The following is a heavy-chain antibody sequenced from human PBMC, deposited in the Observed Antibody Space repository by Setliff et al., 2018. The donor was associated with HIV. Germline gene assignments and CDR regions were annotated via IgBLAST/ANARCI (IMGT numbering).Heavy chain of an antibody. CDR1: GFIFSSYW. V-gene: IGHV3-74*01. D-gene: IGHD6-6*01. J-gene: IGHJ6*02. CDR2: INSDGSST. Sequence: GGSLRLSCAASGFIFSSYWMHWVRQAPGKGLVWVSRINSDGSSTSYADSVKGRFTISRDNAKNTLYLQMNSLRAEDTAVYYCARELNGHTSSHYYFGLDVWGQGTTVTVSS. CDR3: ARELNGHTSSHYYFGLDV.